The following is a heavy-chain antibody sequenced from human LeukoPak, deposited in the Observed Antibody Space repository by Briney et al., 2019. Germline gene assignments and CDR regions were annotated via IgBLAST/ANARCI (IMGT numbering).Heavy chain of an antibody. CDR1: GLSFRDFW. J-gene: IGHJ4*02. CDR3: ARFGYSGWNLEY. V-gene: IGHV3-7*01. D-gene: IGHD5-12*01. CDR2: IDQGGSVK. Sequence: GGSLRLSCAASGLSFRDFWMTWVRQAPGKGLEWVAYIDQGGSVKYYVDSGKGRFTISRDDAKSSLYVQMNSLRDEHTAVYYCARFGYSGWNLEYWGQGTLVTVSS.